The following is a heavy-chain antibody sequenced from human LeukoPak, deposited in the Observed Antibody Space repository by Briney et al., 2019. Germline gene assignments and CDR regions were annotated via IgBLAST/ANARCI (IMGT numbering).Heavy chain of an antibody. CDR2: FDPEDGET. J-gene: IGHJ6*02. Sequence: ASVKVSCKVSGYTLTELSMHWVRQAPGKGLEWMGGFDPEDGETIYAQKFQGRVTMTEDTSTDTAYMELSSLRSEDTAVYYCATTRLDYGGPRYGMDVWGQGTTVTVSS. CDR3: ATTRLDYGGPRYGMDV. V-gene: IGHV1-24*01. D-gene: IGHD4-23*01. CDR1: GYTLTELS.